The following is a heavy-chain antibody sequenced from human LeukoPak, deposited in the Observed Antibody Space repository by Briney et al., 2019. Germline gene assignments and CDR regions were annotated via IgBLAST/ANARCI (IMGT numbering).Heavy chain of an antibody. CDR3: ARGDSPSSSGPTWGVFDY. CDR1: GYSISSGYY. Sequence: PSETLSLTCAVSGYSISSGYYWGWIRQPPGKGLEWIGSIYHSGSTYYNPSLKSRVTISVDTSKNQFSLKLSSVTAADTAVYYCARGDSPSSSGPTWGVFDYWGQGTLVTVSS. J-gene: IGHJ4*02. CDR2: IYHSGST. V-gene: IGHV4-38-2*01. D-gene: IGHD3-22*01.